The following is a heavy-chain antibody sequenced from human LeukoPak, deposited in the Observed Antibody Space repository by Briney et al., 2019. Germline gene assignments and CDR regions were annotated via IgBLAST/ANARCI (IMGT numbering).Heavy chain of an antibody. CDR1: GYSISSGYY. D-gene: IGHD3-16*01. CDR2: IYHSGST. J-gene: IGHJ1*01. V-gene: IGHV4-38-2*02. CDR3: ASPERGY. Sequence: PSETLSLTCTVSGYSISSGYYWGLIRQPPGKGLEWIGSIYHSGSTYYNPFLKSRVTISVDTSKNQFSLMLSSVTAADTAVYYCASPERGYWGQGTLVTVSS.